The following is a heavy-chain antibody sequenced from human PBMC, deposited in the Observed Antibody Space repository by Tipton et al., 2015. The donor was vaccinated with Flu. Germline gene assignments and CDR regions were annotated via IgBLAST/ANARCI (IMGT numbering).Heavy chain of an antibody. Sequence: TLSLTCTVSGDSIRSYYWSWIRQPAGKGLEWTGRIYTSGSTKYNPSLKSRVSMSIDTSKNQFSLKLSSVTAADTAVYYCARCFHYYVYYYGMDVWGQGTTVTVSS. D-gene: IGHD3-22*01. CDR3: ARCFHYYVYYYGMDV. CDR1: GDSIRSYY. J-gene: IGHJ6*02. V-gene: IGHV4-4*07. CDR2: IYTSGST.